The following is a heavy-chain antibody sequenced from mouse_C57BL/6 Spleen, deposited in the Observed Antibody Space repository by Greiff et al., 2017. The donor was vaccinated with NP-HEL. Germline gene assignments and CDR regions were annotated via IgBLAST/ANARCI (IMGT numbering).Heavy chain of an antibody. CDR3: AREGADGYFPMDY. V-gene: IGHV1-39*01. D-gene: IGHD2-3*01. J-gene: IGHJ4*01. Sequence: VHVKQSGPELVKPGASVKISCKASGYSFTDYNMNWVKQSNGKSLEWIGVINPNYGATSYNQKFKGKATLTVDQSSSTAYMQLNSLTSEDSAVYYCAREGADGYFPMDYWGQGTSVTVSS. CDR1: GYSFTDYN. CDR2: INPNYGAT.